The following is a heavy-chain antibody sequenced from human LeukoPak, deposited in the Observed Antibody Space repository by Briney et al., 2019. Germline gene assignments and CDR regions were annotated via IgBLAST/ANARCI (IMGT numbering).Heavy chain of an antibody. CDR2: IYTSGDT. CDR3: ARDSILTGPGTYGMDV. CDR1: GGSISSYY. J-gene: IGHJ6*02. Sequence: SETLSLTCTVSGGSISSYYWSWIRQPAGKGLEWIGRIYTSGDTNYNPSLKSRVTMSVDTSKNQFSLKLSSVTAEDTAVYYCARDSILTGPGTYGMDVWGQGTTVTVSS. V-gene: IGHV4-4*07. D-gene: IGHD3-9*01.